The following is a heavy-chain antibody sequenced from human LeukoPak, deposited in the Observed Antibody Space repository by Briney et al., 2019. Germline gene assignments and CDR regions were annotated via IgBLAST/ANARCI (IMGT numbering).Heavy chain of an antibody. CDR2: IYPGDSDT. V-gene: IGHV5-51*01. D-gene: IGHD5-24*01. CDR3: AKGGYKPYYYYGMDV. J-gene: IGHJ6*02. CDR1: GYSFTSYW. Sequence: GKSLKISCKGSGYSFTSYWIGWVRQMPGKGLEWMGIIYPGDSDTRYSPSFQGQVTISADKSISTAYLQWSSLKASDTAMYYCAKGGYKPYYYYGMDVWGQGTTVTVSS.